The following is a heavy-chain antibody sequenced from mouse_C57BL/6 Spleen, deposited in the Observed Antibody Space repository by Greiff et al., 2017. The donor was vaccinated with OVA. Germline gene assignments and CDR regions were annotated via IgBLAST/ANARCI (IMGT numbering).Heavy chain of an antibody. Sequence: EVQGVESGGGLVKPGGSLKLSCAASGFTFSDYGMHWVRQAPEKGLEWVAYISRGSSTIYYADTVKGRFTISRDNAKNTLFLQRTSLRSEDTAMYDCARRYDCINYAMDYWGQGTSVTVSS. V-gene: IGHV5-17*01. J-gene: IGHJ4*01. CDR1: GFTFSDYG. D-gene: IGHD2-14*01. CDR2: ISRGSSTI. CDR3: ARRYDCINYAMDY.